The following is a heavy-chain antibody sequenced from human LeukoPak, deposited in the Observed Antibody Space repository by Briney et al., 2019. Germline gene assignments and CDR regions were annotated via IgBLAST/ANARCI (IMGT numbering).Heavy chain of an antibody. J-gene: IGHJ4*02. CDR1: GGSISSGDYY. Sequence: PSETLSLTCTVSGGSISSGDYYWSWIRQPPGKGLEWIGYIYYSGSTNYNPSLKSRVTISVDTSKNQFSLKLSSVTAADTAVYYCARDGYYDSSGYYPPDYWGQGTLVTVSS. CDR3: ARDGYYDSSGYYPPDY. CDR2: IYYSGST. V-gene: IGHV4-61*08. D-gene: IGHD3-22*01.